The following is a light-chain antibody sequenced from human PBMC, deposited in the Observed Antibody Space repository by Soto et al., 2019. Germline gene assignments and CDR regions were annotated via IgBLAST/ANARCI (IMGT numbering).Light chain of an antibody. CDR3: QQYTNSPPMST. CDR2: GTS. J-gene: IGKJ2*01. V-gene: IGKV3-20*01. Sequence: DIVLTQYPGTMSLSPGERATLSCRASQSMSNRYLAWYHQKPGQAPRLLIYGTSNRASGIPDRFSGSGSGTDFTLTISRLEPEDFALYYCQQYTNSPPMSTFGQGTRLEI. CDR1: QSMSNRY.